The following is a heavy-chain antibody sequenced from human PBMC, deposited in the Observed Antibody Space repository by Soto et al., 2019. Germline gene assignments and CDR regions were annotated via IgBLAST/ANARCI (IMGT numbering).Heavy chain of an antibody. CDR3: ARRKKTWLDY. J-gene: IGHJ4*02. CDR2: IYYSGST. V-gene: IGHV4-39*01. D-gene: IGHD3-22*01. CDR1: GGSISSSSYY. Sequence: SETLSLTCTVSGGSISSSSYYWGWIRQPPGKGLEWIGSIYYSGSTYYNPSLKSRVTISVDTSKNQFSLKLSSVTAADTAVYYCARRKKTWLDYWGQGTLVTVSS.